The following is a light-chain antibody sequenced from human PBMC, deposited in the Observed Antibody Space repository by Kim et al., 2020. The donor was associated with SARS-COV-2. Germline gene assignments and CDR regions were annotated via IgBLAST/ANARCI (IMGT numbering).Light chain of an antibody. Sequence: DIQMTQYPSSLSASVGDRVTITCRTSQNINSHLNWYHQKPGRAPKLLIYAASTLQGGVPSRFSGSGSETDFTLTISSLQPEDFATYFCQQTYISPFTFGPGIKVDIK. CDR2: AAS. V-gene: IGKV1-39*01. CDR1: QNINSH. J-gene: IGKJ3*01. CDR3: QQTYISPFT.